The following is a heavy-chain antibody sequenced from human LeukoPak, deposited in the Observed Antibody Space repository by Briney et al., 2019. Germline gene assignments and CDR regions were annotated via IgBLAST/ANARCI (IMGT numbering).Heavy chain of an antibody. CDR3: ASFLWGGGYFHAFDI. J-gene: IGHJ3*02. CDR1: GGSISSGGYY. CDR2: VYYSGST. D-gene: IGHD5-24*01. V-gene: IGHV4-31*03. Sequence: SETLSLTCTVSGGSISSGGYYWSWIRQHPGKGLEWIGYVYYSGSTYYNPSLKSRVTISVDTSKNQSSLKLSSVTAADTAVYYCASFLWGGGYFHAFDIWGQGTMVTVSS.